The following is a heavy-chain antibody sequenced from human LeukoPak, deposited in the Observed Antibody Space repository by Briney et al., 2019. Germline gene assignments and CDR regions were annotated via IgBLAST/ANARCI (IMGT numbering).Heavy chain of an antibody. CDR3: AREGAYYYDSSGYLFSRLPKLFDY. D-gene: IGHD3-22*01. V-gene: IGHV4-4*07. J-gene: IGHJ4*02. CDR1: GGSISSYY. CDR2: IYTSGST. Sequence: PSETLSLTCTVSGGSISSYYWSWIRQPAGKGLEWIGRIYTSGSTNYNPSLKSRVTMSVDTSKNQFSLKLSSVTAADTAVYYCAREGAYYYDSSGYLFSRLPKLFDYWGQGTLVTVSS.